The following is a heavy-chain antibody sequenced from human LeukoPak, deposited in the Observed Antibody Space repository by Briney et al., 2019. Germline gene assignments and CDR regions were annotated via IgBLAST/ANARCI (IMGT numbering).Heavy chain of an antibody. CDR1: GYTFTSYG. CDR2: ISAYNGNT. D-gene: IGHD3-22*01. CDR3: ARDGHSQDYYDSSGQNWFDP. V-gene: IGHV1-18*01. J-gene: IGHJ5*02. Sequence: GASVKVSCKASGYTFTSYGISWLRQAPGQGLEWMGWISAYNGNTNYAQKLQGRVTITTDTSTSTAYMELRSLRSDDTAVYYCARDGHSQDYYDSSGQNWFDPWGQGTLVTVSS.